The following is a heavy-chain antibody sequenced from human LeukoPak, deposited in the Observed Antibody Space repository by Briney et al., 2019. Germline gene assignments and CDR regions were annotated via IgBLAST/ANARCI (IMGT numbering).Heavy chain of an antibody. CDR2: IRYDGGSNK. Sequence: PGGSLRLSCAASGFTFSSYGMHWVRQAPGKGLEWVAFIRYDGGSNKYYADSVKGRFTISRDNSKNTLYLQMNSLRAEDTAVYYCAKDPGSRYIGYCFDYWGQGTLVTVSS. CDR1: GFTFSSYG. V-gene: IGHV3-30*02. CDR3: AKDPGSRYIGYCFDY. D-gene: IGHD2-15*01. J-gene: IGHJ4*02.